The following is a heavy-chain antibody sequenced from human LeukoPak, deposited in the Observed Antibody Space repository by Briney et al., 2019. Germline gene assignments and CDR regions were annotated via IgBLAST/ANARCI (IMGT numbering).Heavy chain of an antibody. V-gene: IGHV7-4-1*02. CDR2: INTNTGNP. CDR1: GYTFTSYA. CDR3: ARGVEVDYDFWSGYYPYYYMDV. J-gene: IGHJ6*03. D-gene: IGHD3-3*01. Sequence: GASVKVSCKASGYTFTSYAMNWVRQAPGQGLEWMGWINTNTGNPTYAQGFTGRFVFSLDTSVSTAYLQISSLKAEDTAVYYCARGVEVDYDFWSGYYPYYYMDVWGKGTTVTVSS.